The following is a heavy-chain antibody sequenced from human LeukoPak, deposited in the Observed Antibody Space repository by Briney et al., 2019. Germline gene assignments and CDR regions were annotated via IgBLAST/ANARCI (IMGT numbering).Heavy chain of an antibody. Sequence: PGGSLRLSCAASRFTFCNYVMHWVRQAPGKGLEWVAVISYDGSNKYYADSVKGRFTISRDNSKNTLYLQMNSLRAEDTAVYYCARAMWWSNSGFDPWGQGTLVTVSS. CDR1: RFTFCNYV. D-gene: IGHD2-21*01. CDR3: ARAMWWSNSGFDP. CDR2: ISYDGSNK. J-gene: IGHJ5*02. V-gene: IGHV3-30*03.